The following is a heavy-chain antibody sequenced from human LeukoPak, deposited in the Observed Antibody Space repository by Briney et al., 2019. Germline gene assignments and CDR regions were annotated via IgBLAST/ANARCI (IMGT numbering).Heavy chain of an antibody. CDR1: GYTFASYD. Sequence: SVKVSCKASGYTFASYDINWVRQASVHGLEWVGGMKPNSGNPGYAQKFQGRVTMTRSTYLRTASMGLGAVRSEGAGGCYWARARRTAMVRGDYYYYMDVWGKGTTVTASS. V-gene: IGHV1-8*01. CDR2: MKPNSGNP. J-gene: IGHJ6*03. CDR3: ARARRTAMVRGDYYYYMDV. D-gene: IGHD3-10*01.